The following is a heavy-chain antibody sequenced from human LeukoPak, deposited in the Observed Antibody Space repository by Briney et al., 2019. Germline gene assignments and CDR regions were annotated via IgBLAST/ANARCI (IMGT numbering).Heavy chain of an antibody. CDR3: ARNRPTLSIVVVVADY. Sequence: GGSLRLSRAASGFTFSSYAMHWVRQAPGKGLEWVAVISYDGSNKYYADSVKGRFTISRDNSKNTLYLQMNSLRAEDTAVYYCARNRPTLSIVVVVADYWGQGTLVTVSS. V-gene: IGHV3-30*04. CDR1: GFTFSSYA. J-gene: IGHJ4*02. D-gene: IGHD2-15*01. CDR2: ISYDGSNK.